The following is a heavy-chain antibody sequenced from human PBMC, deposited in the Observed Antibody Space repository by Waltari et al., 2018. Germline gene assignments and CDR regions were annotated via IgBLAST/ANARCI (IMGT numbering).Heavy chain of an antibody. Sequence: EVLLVESGGAVVRPGGSLRLSCAASGFTFDDYGMVWVRQAPGKVMEWVSCISWTGASTDDADSVKGLFTISRDKAKNSLYLQMNSRIAEDTALYHCARDKWGPDYWGQGTLVTVSS. V-gene: IGHV3-20*01. CDR3: ARDKWGPDY. CDR2: ISWTGAST. J-gene: IGHJ4*02. D-gene: IGHD7-27*01. CDR1: GFTFDDYG.